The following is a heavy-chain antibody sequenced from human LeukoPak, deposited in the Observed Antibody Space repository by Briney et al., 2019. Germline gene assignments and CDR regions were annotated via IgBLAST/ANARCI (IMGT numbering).Heavy chain of an antibody. Sequence: SETLSLTCTVSGGSISSSSYYWGWIRQPPGKGLEWIGSIYYSGSTYYNPSLKSRVTISVDTSKNQFSLKLSSVTAADTAVYYCARGHPGVATDYWGQGTLVTVSS. V-gene: IGHV4-39*01. CDR3: ARGHPGVATDY. CDR1: GGSISSSSYY. CDR2: IYYSGST. D-gene: IGHD6-13*01. J-gene: IGHJ4*02.